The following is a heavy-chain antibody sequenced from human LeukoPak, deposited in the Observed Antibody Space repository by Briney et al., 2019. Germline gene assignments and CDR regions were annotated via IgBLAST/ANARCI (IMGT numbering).Heavy chain of an antibody. CDR3: ARDQDGDDSSGYYGEPYYFDY. CDR1: GGTFSSYA. V-gene: IGHV1-69*04. Sequence: SVKVSCKASGGTFSSYAISWVRQAPGQGLEWMGRIIPIFGIANYAQKFQGRVTITADKSTSTAYMELSSLRSEDTAVYYCARDQDGDDSSGYYGEPYYFDYWGQGTLVTVSS. CDR2: IIPIFGIA. J-gene: IGHJ4*02. D-gene: IGHD3-22*01.